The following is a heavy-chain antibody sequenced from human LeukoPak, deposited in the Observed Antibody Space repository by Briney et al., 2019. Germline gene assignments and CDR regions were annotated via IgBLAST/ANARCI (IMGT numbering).Heavy chain of an antibody. CDR1: GFTFDDYA. V-gene: IGHV3-9*01. CDR3: AKVDSSGGQAFDI. J-gene: IGHJ3*02. D-gene: IGHD3-22*01. Sequence: PGGSLRLSCAASGFTFDDYAMHWVRQAPGKGLEWVSGISWNSGSIGYADSVKGRFTISRDNAKDSLYLQMNSLRAEDTALYYCAKVDSSGGQAFDIWGQGTMVTVSS. CDR2: ISWNSGSI.